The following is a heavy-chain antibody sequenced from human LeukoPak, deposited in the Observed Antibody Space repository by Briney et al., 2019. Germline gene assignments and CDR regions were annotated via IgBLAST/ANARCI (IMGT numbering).Heavy chain of an antibody. V-gene: IGHV3-48*03. J-gene: IGHJ6*02. CDR3: ARAHAVATIYESYYYYGMDV. Sequence: GGSLRLSCAASGFTFSSYEMNWVRQAPGXGLEWVXYISSSXSTIYYADSVKGRFTISRDNAKNSLYLQMNSLRAEDTAVYYCARAHAVATIYESYYYYGMDVWGQGTTVTVSS. D-gene: IGHD5-12*01. CDR2: ISSSXSTI. CDR1: GFTFSSYE.